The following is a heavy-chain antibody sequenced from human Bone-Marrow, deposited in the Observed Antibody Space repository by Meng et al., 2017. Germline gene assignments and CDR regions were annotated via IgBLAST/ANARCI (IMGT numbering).Heavy chain of an antibody. CDR2: IYYSGST. Sequence: GSLRLSCTVSGGSISSYYWSWIRQPPGKGLEWIGYIYYSGSTNYNPSLKSRVTISVDTSKNQFSLKLSSVTAADTAVYYCARAFYDSSGYYYYGMDVWGQGTTVTVSS. CDR1: GGSISSYY. D-gene: IGHD3-22*01. CDR3: ARAFYDSSGYYYYGMDV. J-gene: IGHJ6*02. V-gene: IGHV4-59*12.